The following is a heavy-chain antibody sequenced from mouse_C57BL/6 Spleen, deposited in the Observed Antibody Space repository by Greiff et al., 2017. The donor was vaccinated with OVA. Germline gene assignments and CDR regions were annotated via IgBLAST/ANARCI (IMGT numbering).Heavy chain of an antibody. CDR2: IDPSDSYT. CDR3: ARRDDYDPFAY. D-gene: IGHD2-4*01. Sequence: QVQLQQPGAELVKPGASVKLSCKASGYTFTSYWMQWVKQRPGQGLEWIGEIDPSDSYTNYNQKFKGKATLTVDTSSSTAYMQLSSLTSEDSAVYYCARRDDYDPFAYWGQGTLVTVSA. J-gene: IGHJ3*01. CDR1: GYTFTSYW. V-gene: IGHV1-50*01.